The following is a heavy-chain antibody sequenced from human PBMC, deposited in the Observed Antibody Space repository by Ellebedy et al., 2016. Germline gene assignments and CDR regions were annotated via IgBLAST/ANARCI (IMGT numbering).Heavy chain of an antibody. D-gene: IGHD4-17*01. Sequence: GSLRLXXIVSGGSISSYYWSWIRQPPGKGLEWIGYIYYSGITYYNPSLKSRITISVDTSKNQFSLKLSSVTAADTAVYYCAKEPVTTAPGFDSWGQGTLVTVSS. CDR2: IYYSGIT. J-gene: IGHJ4*02. CDR1: GGSISSYY. V-gene: IGHV4-59*12. CDR3: AKEPVTTAPGFDS.